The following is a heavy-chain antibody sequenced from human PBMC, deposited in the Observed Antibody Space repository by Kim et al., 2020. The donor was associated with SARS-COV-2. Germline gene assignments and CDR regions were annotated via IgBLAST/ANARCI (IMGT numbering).Heavy chain of an antibody. Sequence: KGRFTLSRDNSKNSLYLQMNSLRTEDTALYYCAKAKVRGTVGAGGRYFDYWGQGTLVTVSS. J-gene: IGHJ4*02. V-gene: IGHV3-43*01. CDR3: AKAKVRGTVGAGGRYFDY. D-gene: IGHD1-26*01.